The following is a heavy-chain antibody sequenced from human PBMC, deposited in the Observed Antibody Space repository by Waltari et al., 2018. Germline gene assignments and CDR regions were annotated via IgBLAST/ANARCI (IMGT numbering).Heavy chain of an antibody. CDR1: GGSISSSSYY. J-gene: IGHJ4*02. V-gene: IGHV4-39*07. D-gene: IGHD4-17*01. CDR3: ARDTDPLDY. Sequence: QLQLQESGPGLVKPSETLSLTCTVSGGSISSSSYYWGWIRQPPGKGLEGIGGIYYSGSTAYNPSLKGRVTIAVDTSKNQFSLKLSSVTAADTAVYYCARDTDPLDYWGQGTLVTVSS. CDR2: IYYSGST.